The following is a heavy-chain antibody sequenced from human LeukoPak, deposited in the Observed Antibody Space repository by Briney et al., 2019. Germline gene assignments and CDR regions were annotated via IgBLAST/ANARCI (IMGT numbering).Heavy chain of an antibody. CDR3: VREDRGSSGTDAFDI. Sequence: GGSLRLSCAASGFTFSRYEMHWVRQATGKGLEWVSAIGTSGDTYYAGSVKGRFTISRENAKNSLYLQMNSLSAGGTAVYYCVREDRGSSGTDAFDIWGQGTMVSVSS. CDR1: GFTFSRYE. V-gene: IGHV3-13*01. D-gene: IGHD3-22*01. CDR2: IGTSGDT. J-gene: IGHJ3*02.